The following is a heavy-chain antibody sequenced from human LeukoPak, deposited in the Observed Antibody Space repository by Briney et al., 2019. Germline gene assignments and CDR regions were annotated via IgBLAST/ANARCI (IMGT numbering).Heavy chain of an antibody. V-gene: IGHV4-38-2*01. CDR1: GHSINSGYF. Sequence: SETLSLTCAVSGHSINSGYFWGWLRQPPGRGLEWIGSIFQSGTTSYNPSLKSRVSKSQDTSKSLFALNLTSMTAADTAVYFCARAEGGLRFMGRGVTITSPDYWGQGTLVTVSS. J-gene: IGHJ4*02. CDR2: IFQSGTT. D-gene: IGHD3-10*01. CDR3: ARAEGGLRFMGRGVTITSPDY.